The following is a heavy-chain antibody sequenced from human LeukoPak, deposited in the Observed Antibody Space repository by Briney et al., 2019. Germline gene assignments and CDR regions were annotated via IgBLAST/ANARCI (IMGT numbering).Heavy chain of an antibody. CDR2: IFSDGTT. CDR3: AKTGGPWD. J-gene: IGHJ4*02. D-gene: IGHD7-27*01. V-gene: IGHV3-53*01. Sequence: GGSLRLSCAASGFTVGSSFMTWVRQAPGKGLEWVSVIFSDGTTYYTDSVKGRFTISRDNPKNTLYLQLNSLRAEDTAVYYCAKTGGPWDWGQGTLVTVSS. CDR1: GFTVGSSF.